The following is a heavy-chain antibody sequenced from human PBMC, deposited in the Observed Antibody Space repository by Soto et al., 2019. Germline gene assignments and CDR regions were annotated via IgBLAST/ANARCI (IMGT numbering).Heavy chain of an antibody. J-gene: IGHJ3*02. CDR2: ISGSGGST. CDR3: AKPQSSDYDFWSGYYPLLSSHAFDI. V-gene: IGHV3-23*01. D-gene: IGHD3-3*01. Sequence: EVQLLESGGGLVQPGGSLRLSCAASGFTFSSYAMSWVRQAPGKGLEWVSAISGSGGSTYYADSVKGRFTISRDNSKNTLYLQMNSLRAEDTAVYYCAKPQSSDYDFWSGYYPLLSSHAFDIWGQGTMVTVSS. CDR1: GFTFSSYA.